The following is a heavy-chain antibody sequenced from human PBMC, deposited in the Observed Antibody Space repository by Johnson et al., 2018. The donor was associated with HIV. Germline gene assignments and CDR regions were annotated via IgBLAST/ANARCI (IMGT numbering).Heavy chain of an antibody. V-gene: IGHV3-30*03. Sequence: HVQLVESGGGVVQPGRSLRLSCAASGFTFSSYGMHWVRQAPGRGLEWVAVISYDGSNKYYADSVKGRFTISRDNAKNSLYLQMNSLRAEDTALYYCAGYSSSWYDAFDIWGQGTMVTVSS. CDR3: AGYSSSWYDAFDI. D-gene: IGHD6-13*01. CDR2: ISYDGSNK. J-gene: IGHJ3*02. CDR1: GFTFSSYG.